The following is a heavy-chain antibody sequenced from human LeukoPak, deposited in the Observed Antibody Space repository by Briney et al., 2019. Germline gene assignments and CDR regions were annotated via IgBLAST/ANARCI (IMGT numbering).Heavy chain of an antibody. J-gene: IGHJ6*02. Sequence: SETLSLTCTVSGGSISSSSYYWGWIRLPPGKGLEWIGSIYYSGSTYYNPSLKSRVTISVDTSKNQFSLKLSSVTAADTAVYYCARTVPGSYYKNGMDVWGQGTTVTVSS. CDR1: GGSISSSSYY. D-gene: IGHD3-10*01. CDR2: IYYSGST. CDR3: ARTVPGSYYKNGMDV. V-gene: IGHV4-39*01.